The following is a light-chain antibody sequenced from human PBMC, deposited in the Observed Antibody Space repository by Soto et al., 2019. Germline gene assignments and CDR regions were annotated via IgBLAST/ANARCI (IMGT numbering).Light chain of an antibody. J-gene: IGLJ3*02. CDR3: AAWDDSLNAWV. V-gene: IGLV1-44*01. CDR1: SSNIGSNT. CDR2: SNN. Sequence: QSVLTQPPSASGTPGQRVTISCSGSSSNIGSNTVNWYQQLPGTAPKLLIYSNNQRPSGVPDRLSGSKSGTSASLAISGLQSEDEADYYCAAWDDSLNAWVFGGGTQLTV.